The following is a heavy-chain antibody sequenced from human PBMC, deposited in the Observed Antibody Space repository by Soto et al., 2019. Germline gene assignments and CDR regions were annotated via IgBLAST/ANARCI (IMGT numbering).Heavy chain of an antibody. Sequence: SETLSLTCSVSGGSISNHFWSWIRQTPTKPLEWIGYVMHNGNTHYNPSFTSRVEISVDLSKNEFSLMLRSVTAADTALYYCAREGQMPQHFGMDVWGQGIQVTVSS. CDR2: VMHNGNT. J-gene: IGHJ6*02. CDR1: GGSISNHF. CDR3: AREGQMPQHFGMDV. V-gene: IGHV4-59*11. D-gene: IGHD3-3*01.